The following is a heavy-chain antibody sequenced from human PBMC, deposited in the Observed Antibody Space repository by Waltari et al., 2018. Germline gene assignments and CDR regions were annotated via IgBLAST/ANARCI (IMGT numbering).Heavy chain of an antibody. CDR3: AGGGSYSSSSGRFDY. V-gene: IGHV1-2*06. CDR2: INPNRGGT. Sequence: QVQLVQSGAEVKKPGASVKVSCKASGYTFTGYYMHWVRQAPGQGLEWMGRINPNRGGTNYAQKFQGRVTMTRDTSISTAYMVLGRLRSDDTAVYYCAGGGSYSSSSGRFDYWGQGTLVTVSS. CDR1: GYTFTGYY. J-gene: IGHJ4*02. D-gene: IGHD6-6*01.